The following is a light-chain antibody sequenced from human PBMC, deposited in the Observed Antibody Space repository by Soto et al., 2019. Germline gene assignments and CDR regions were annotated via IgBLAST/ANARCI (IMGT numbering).Light chain of an antibody. J-gene: IGKJ1*01. V-gene: IGKV3-11*01. CDR3: QQRSNWPWT. CDR2: DAS. Sequence: EIVLTQSRAPLSLSHVERSTPPCRASQSVSSYLAWYQQKPGQAPRLLIYDASNRATGIPARFSGSGSGTDFTLTISSLEPEDFAVYYCQQRSNWPWTFGQGTKVDIK. CDR1: QSVSSY.